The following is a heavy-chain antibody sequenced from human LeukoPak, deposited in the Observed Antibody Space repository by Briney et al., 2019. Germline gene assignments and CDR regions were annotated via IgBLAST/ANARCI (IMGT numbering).Heavy chain of an antibody. V-gene: IGHV3-23*01. Sequence: LAGGSLRLSCAASGFTFTRYDMSWVRQAPGKGLEWVSAISGSGGSTYYAASVKGRFTISRDNSKNTLYLQMNSLRAEDTAVYYCAIGSGSYYGAQFDYWGQGTLATVSS. CDR1: GFTFTRYD. D-gene: IGHD1-26*01. J-gene: IGHJ4*02. CDR2: ISGSGGST. CDR3: AIGSGSYYGAQFDY.